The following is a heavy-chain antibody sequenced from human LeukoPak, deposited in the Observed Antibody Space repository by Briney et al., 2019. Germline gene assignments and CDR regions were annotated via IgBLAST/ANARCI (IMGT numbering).Heavy chain of an antibody. CDR1: GFMFNSYV. CDR2: INGGGGNT. Sequence: GGSLRLSCAASGFMFNSYVMSWVRQAPGKGLEWVSAINGGGGNTYYADSVKGRFTISRDNSKNMVYLQMNSLRDDDTAVYYCAKSVVVITFRFDDWGQGALVTVSS. J-gene: IGHJ4*02. CDR3: AKSVVVITFRFDD. V-gene: IGHV3-23*01. D-gene: IGHD2-15*01.